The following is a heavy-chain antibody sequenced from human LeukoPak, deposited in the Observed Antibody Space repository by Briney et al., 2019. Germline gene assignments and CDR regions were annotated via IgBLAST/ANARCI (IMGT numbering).Heavy chain of an antibody. Sequence: GGSLRLSCAASEFTFSSYAMHWVRQAPGKGLEYVSVISSNGGSTYYANSVKGRFTISRDNSKNTLYPQMGSLRAEDMAVYYCAREIDGSCDYWGQGTLVTVSS. J-gene: IGHJ4*02. D-gene: IGHD1-26*01. V-gene: IGHV3-64*01. CDR1: EFTFSSYA. CDR3: AREIDGSCDY. CDR2: ISSNGGST.